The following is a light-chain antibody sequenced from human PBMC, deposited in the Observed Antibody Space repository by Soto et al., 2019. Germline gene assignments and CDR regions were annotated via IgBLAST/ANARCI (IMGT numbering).Light chain of an antibody. V-gene: IGKV3-20*01. J-gene: IGKJ5*01. CDR1: QIIMRKY. Sequence: EIVLTQAPGTLSLSPGERATLSCRASQIIMRKYLAWYQQRYGQAPRLLLYDASRRATGIPHRFSGSGSGRDYTLTISRLEPQDYSVYYYQQYDSTPPITFGQGTRGENK. CDR2: DAS. CDR3: QQYDSTPPIT.